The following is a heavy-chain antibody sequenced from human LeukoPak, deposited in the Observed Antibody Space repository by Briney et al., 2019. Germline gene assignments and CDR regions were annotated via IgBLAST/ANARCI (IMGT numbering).Heavy chain of an antibody. CDR3: ARDVAGIFPYYYYMDV. CDR1: GYTFTGYY. J-gene: IGHJ6*03. CDR2: INPNSGGA. D-gene: IGHD6-19*01. Sequence: ASVKASCKASGYTFTGYYMHWVRQAPGQGLEWMGWINPNSGGANYAQKFQGRVTMTRDTSISTAYMELSRLRSDDTAVYYCARDVAGIFPYYYYMDVWGKGTTVTVSS. V-gene: IGHV1-2*02.